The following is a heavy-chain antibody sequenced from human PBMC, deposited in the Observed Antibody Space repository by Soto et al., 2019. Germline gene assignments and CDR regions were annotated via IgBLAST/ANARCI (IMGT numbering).Heavy chain of an antibody. V-gene: IGHV4-59*01. D-gene: IGHD6-13*01. Sequence: PSETLSLTCTVSGGSISSYYWSWIRQPPGKGLEWIGYIYYSGSTNYNPSLKSRVTISVDTSKNQFSLKLSSVTAADTAVYYCARGPRRIAADGTRGWFDPWGQGTLVTVSS. CDR1: GGSISSYY. CDR2: IYYSGST. J-gene: IGHJ5*02. CDR3: ARGPRRIAADGTRGWFDP.